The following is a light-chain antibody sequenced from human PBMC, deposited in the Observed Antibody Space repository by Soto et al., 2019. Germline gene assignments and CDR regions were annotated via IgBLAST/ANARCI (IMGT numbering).Light chain of an antibody. Sequence: QSVLTQPASVSGSPGQSITISCTGTSSDVGGYNYVSWYQQHPGKAPKFMIYDVSNRPSGVSNRFSGSKSGNTASLTISGLQAEDEADYYCQSYYSSPSAHYVFGTGTKVTVL. J-gene: IGLJ1*01. CDR3: QSYYSSPSAHYV. CDR1: SSDVGGYNY. V-gene: IGLV2-14*01. CDR2: DVS.